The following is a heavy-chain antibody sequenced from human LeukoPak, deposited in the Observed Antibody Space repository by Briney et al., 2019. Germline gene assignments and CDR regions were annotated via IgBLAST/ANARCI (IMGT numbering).Heavy chain of an antibody. CDR1: GFTFTSYA. J-gene: IGHJ4*02. CDR3: AKEPHYYGSGSYLDH. V-gene: IGHV3-23*01. CDR2: ISGGGGTT. Sequence: RGSLRLSCAASGFTFTSYAMSWVRQAPGKGLEWVSAISGGGGTTYFADSVKGRFTISRDNSNNTLYLQMNSLRVEDTAVYYCAKEPHYYGSGSYLDHWGQGTLVTVSS. D-gene: IGHD3-10*01.